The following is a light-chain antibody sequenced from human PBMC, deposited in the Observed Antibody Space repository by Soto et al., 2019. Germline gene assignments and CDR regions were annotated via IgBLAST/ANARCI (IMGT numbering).Light chain of an antibody. V-gene: IGLV2-14*03. CDR1: SSDVGAYNY. CDR2: DVS. CDR3: CSYTTIGTLV. J-gene: IGLJ1*01. Sequence: SALTQPASVSGSPGQSITIFCTGSSSDVGAYNYVSWYQQHPGKAPKLMLSDVSDRPSGISNRFSGSKSGNTASLTISGLQSEDEADYYCCSYTTIGTLVFGTGTKVTVL.